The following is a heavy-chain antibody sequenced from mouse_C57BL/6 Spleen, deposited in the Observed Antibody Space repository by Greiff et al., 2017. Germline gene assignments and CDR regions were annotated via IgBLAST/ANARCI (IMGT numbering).Heavy chain of an antibody. J-gene: IGHJ4*01. CDR1: GYSITSGYY. V-gene: IGHV3-6*01. CDR3: ARVSDDDEGYAMDY. Sequence: DVKLQESGPGLVKPSQSLSLTCSVTGYSITSGYYWNLLRQFPGNQLEWMGYIRYDGSTNYNPSLKNRISITRDTSKNQFFLRLNSVTTEDTATYYCARVSDDDEGYAMDYWGQGTSVTVSS. D-gene: IGHD2-4*01. CDR2: IRYDGST.